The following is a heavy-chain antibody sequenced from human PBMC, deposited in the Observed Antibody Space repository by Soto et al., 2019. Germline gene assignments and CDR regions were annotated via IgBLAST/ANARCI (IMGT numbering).Heavy chain of an antibody. CDR1: GFTFSNYG. V-gene: IGHV3-23*01. Sequence: EVQLLESGGGLVQPGGSLRLSCAASGFTFSNYGMSWVRQAPGKGLEWVSVVSGGGESTNYADSVKGRFTISRDNSKDTLRLHMNSLRAEDTAVYYAAKDRRYSSSSRWFDSWGQGTLVTVSS. CDR2: VSGGGEST. D-gene: IGHD6-6*01. J-gene: IGHJ5*01. CDR3: AKDRRYSSSSRWFDS.